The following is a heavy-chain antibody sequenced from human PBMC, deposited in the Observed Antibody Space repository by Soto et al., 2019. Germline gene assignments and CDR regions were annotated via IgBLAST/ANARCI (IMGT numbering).Heavy chain of an antibody. J-gene: IGHJ6*02. CDR3: AKGLEWLPCHDCYDYGMDV. CDR1: GFTCSSYG. D-gene: IGHD3-3*01. Sequence: QVQLVESGGGVVQPGRSLRLSCAASGFTCSSYGMHGVRQAPGKGLECVAVIWYDVSNKYYAASVKGRFTISRDNSKNTRYLQMNSRGAEETAVYYCAKGLEWLPCHDCYDYGMDVWGQGTTVTVSS. CDR2: IWYDVSNK. V-gene: IGHV3-33*06.